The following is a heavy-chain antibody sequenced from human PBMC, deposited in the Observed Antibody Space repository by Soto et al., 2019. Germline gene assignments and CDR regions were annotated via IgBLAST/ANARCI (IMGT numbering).Heavy chain of an antibody. CDR2: IWYDGGNK. D-gene: IGHD3-9*01. Sequence: PGGSLRLSCAASGFNFSSYVMHWVRQAPGKGLEWVAVIWYDGGNKYYADSVKGRFTISRHNSKNTLYLQMNSLRAEDTAVYYCAKDVPVLRYFDWLPEYYYYGMDVWGQGTTVTVSS. V-gene: IGHV3-30*02. CDR1: GFNFSSYV. CDR3: AKDVPVLRYFDWLPEYYYYGMDV. J-gene: IGHJ6*02.